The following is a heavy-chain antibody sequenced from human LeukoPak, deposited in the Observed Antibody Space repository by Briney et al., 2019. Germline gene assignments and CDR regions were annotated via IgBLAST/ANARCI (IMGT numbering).Heavy chain of an antibody. V-gene: IGHV4-34*01. Sequence: SETLSLTCAVYGGSFSGYYWSWIRQPPGKGLEWIGEINHSGSTNYNPSLKSRVTISVDTSKNQFSLKLSSVTAADTAVYYCARILLGYCSGGSCLNLYYFDYWGRGTLVTVSS. J-gene: IGHJ4*02. CDR3: ARILLGYCSGGSCLNLYYFDY. D-gene: IGHD2-15*01. CDR1: GGSFSGYY. CDR2: INHSGST.